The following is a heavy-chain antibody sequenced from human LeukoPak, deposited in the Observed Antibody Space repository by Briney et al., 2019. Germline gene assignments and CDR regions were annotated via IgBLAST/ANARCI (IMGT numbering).Heavy chain of an antibody. CDR1: GFTFSSYW. J-gene: IGHJ4*02. Sequence: PGGSLRLSCAASGFTFSSYWMSWVRQAPGKGLEWVANIKQDGSEKYYVDSVKGRFTISRDNAKNSLYLQMNSLRAEDTAVYYCARDKNYYDSSGYSLSYFDYWGQGTLVTVSS. V-gene: IGHV3-7*01. CDR2: IKQDGSEK. CDR3: ARDKNYYDSSGYSLSYFDY. D-gene: IGHD3-22*01.